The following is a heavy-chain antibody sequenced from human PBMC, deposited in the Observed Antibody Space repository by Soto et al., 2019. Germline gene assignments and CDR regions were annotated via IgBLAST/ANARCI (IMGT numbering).Heavy chain of an antibody. CDR2: IYYSGST. CDR3: AKEADISGYHPDY. V-gene: IGHV4-59*01. Sequence: SETLSLTCTVSGASISSYYWSWIRQPPGKGLEWIGYIYYSGSTRYNPSLKSRVTISVDTSKNQFSLNLNSMTAADTAVYYCAKEADISGYHPDYWGQGTQVTVSS. J-gene: IGHJ4*02. CDR1: GASISSYY. D-gene: IGHD3-22*01.